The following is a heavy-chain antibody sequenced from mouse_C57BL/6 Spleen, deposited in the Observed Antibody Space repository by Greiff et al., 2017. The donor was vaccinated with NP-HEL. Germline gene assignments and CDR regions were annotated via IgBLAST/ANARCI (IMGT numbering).Heavy chain of an antibody. CDR1: GYTFTSYW. V-gene: IGHV1-64*01. CDR3: ERGYGGGYFDY. Sequence: QVQLQQPGAELVKPGASVKLSCKASGYTFTSYWMHWVKQRPGQGLEWIGMIHPNSGSTNYNEKFKSKATLTVDKSSSTAYMQLSSLTSEDSAVYDCERGYGGGYFDYWGQGTTLTVSS. CDR2: IHPNSGST. D-gene: IGHD1-1*02. J-gene: IGHJ2*01.